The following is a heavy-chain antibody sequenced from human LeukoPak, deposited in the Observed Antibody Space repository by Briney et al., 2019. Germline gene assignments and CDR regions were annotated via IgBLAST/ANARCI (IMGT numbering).Heavy chain of an antibody. CDR3: ARVSSSGV. V-gene: IGHV3-21*01. J-gene: IGHJ4*02. Sequence: AGGSLRLSCAASGFTFSTYSMNWVRQAPGKGLEWVSSISTSSSYIYYADSVKGRFTISRDNAKNSLYLQMNSLRAEDTAVYYCARVSSSGVWGQGTLVTVSS. D-gene: IGHD3-10*01. CDR1: GFTFSTYS. CDR2: ISTSSSYI.